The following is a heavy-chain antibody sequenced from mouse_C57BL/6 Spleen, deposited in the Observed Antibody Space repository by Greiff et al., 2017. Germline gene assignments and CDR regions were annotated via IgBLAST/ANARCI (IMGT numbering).Heavy chain of an antibody. D-gene: IGHD1-1*01. V-gene: IGHV14-2*01. CDR1: GFNFKDYY. Sequence: VQLKESGAELVKPGASVKLSCTASGFNFKDYYMHWVKQRTEQGLEWIGRIDPEDGETKYAPKFQGKATLTADKASNTAYLQLSSLTSEDTAVYYCASYGSSYDWYFDVWGTGTTVTVSS. CDR3: ASYGSSYDWYFDV. J-gene: IGHJ1*03. CDR2: IDPEDGET.